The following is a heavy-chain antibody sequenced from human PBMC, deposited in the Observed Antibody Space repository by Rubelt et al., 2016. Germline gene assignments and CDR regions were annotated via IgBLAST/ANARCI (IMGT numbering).Heavy chain of an antibody. D-gene: IGHD3-3*01. CDR3: ARERITIFGVPPIPDAFDI. CDR2: ISSSSSTI. Sequence: EVQLVESGGGLVQPGGSLRLSCAASGFAFSSYGMHWVRQAPGKGLEWVSYISSSSSTIYYADSVKGRFTISRDNAKNSLYLQMNSLRDEDTAVYYCARERITIFGVPPIPDAFDIWGQGTMVTVSS. CDR1: GFAFSSYG. V-gene: IGHV3-48*02. J-gene: IGHJ3*02.